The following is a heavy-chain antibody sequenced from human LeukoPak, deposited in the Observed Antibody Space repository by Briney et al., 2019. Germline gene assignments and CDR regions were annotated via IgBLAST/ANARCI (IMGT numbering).Heavy chain of an antibody. D-gene: IGHD3-10*01. J-gene: IGHJ4*02. CDR1: GGTFSSYA. CDR3: ARNDGSGSYYPKYD. CDR2: ISAYNGNT. Sequence: ASVKVSCKASGGTFSSYAISWVRQAPGQGLEWMGWISAYNGNTNYAQKLQGRVTMTTDTSTSTAYMELRSLRSDDTAVYYCARNDGSGSYYPKYDWGQGTLVTVSS. V-gene: IGHV1-18*01.